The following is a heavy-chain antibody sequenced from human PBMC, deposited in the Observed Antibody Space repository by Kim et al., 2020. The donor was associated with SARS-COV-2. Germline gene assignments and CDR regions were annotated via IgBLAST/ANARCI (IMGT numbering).Heavy chain of an antibody. D-gene: IGHD3-9*01. V-gene: IGHV4-39*01. CDR2: T. CDR3: ARRPLTIPFDY. Sequence: TYYNPSLKSRVTISVDTSKNQFSLKLSSVTAADTAVYYCARRPLTIPFDYWGQGTLVTVSS. J-gene: IGHJ4*02.